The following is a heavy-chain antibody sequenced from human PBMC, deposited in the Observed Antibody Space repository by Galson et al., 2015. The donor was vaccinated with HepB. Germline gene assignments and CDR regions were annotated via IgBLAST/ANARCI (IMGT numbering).Heavy chain of an antibody. CDR1: GYIFSTYW. CDR2: IYPGDSNT. J-gene: IGHJ4*02. D-gene: IGHD2-15*01. V-gene: IGHV5-51*06. Sequence: QSGAEVKKPGESLKISCKGSGYIFSTYWIGWVRQMPGKGLELMGIIYPGDSNTKYSPSFQGQVTISTDKSLSTAYLQWSSLKASDTAMYYCARQGGLGTYYFFDYWGQGTLVTVSS. CDR3: ARQGGLGTYYFFDY.